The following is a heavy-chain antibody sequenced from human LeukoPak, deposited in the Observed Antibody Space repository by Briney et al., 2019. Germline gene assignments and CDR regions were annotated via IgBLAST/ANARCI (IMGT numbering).Heavy chain of an antibody. D-gene: IGHD5-18*01. CDR3: ARGYSYASFDY. CDR1: GYTFTGYY. V-gene: IGHV1-2*02. CDR2: INTNSGGT. Sequence: ASVKASCKASGYTFTGYYMHWVRQAPGQGLEWMGWINTNSGGTNYAQKFQGRVTMTRDTSISTAYTELSRLRSDDTAVFYCARGYSYASFDYWGQGTLVTVSS. J-gene: IGHJ4*02.